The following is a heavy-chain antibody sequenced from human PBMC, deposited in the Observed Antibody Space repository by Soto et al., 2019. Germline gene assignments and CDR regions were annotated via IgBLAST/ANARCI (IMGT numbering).Heavy chain of an antibody. Sequence: QVQLVQSGAEVKKPGASVKISCRSSGSTFSNYYVHWVRQAPGQGLEWMGLINPSGSTASYAQKFQGRVTMTRDTSTSTVYMEMSSLRSEDRAVYYCARGVRDAYNYDYWGQGTLVTVSS. CDR2: INPSGSTA. J-gene: IGHJ4*02. V-gene: IGHV1-46*01. CDR3: ARGVRDAYNYDY. CDR1: GSTFSNYY. D-gene: IGHD3-16*01.